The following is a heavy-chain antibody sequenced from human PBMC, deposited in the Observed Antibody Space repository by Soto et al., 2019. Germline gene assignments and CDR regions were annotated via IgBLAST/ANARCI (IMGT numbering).Heavy chain of an antibody. J-gene: IGHJ6*02. Sequence: GGSLRLSCAASGFTFSDYYMSWIRQAPGKGLEWVSYISSSGSTIYYADSVKGRFTISRDNAKNSLYLQMNSLRAEDTAVYYCARDAPVLRYFDWLSSRDDYYYGMDVWGQGTTVTVSS. CDR2: ISSSGSTI. CDR1: GFTFSDYY. CDR3: ARDAPVLRYFDWLSSRDDYYYGMDV. V-gene: IGHV3-11*01. D-gene: IGHD3-9*01.